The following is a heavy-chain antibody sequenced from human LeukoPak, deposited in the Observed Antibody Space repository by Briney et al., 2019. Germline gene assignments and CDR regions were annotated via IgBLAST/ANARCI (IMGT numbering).Heavy chain of an antibody. V-gene: IGHV4-59*08. CDR1: GXSISSYY. J-gene: IGHJ4*02. D-gene: IGHD3-10*01. CDR3: ARRGRYYGSGSYYANRVGYFDY. CDR2: IYYSGST. Sequence: SETLSLTCTVSGXSISSYYWSWIRQPPGKGLEWIGYIYYSGSTNYNPSLKSRVTISVDTSKNQFSLKLSSVTAADTAVYYCARRGRYYGSGSYYANRVGYFDYWGQGTLVTVSS.